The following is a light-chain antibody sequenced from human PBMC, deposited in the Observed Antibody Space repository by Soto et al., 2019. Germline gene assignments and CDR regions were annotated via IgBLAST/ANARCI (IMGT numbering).Light chain of an antibody. CDR1: SSDVGAHNY. Sequence: QSALTQPPSASGSPGQSLTISCTGTSSDVGAHNYVSWYQQNPGKAPKLMLYDVNKRPSGVPDRFSGSKSGNTASLTVSGLQAEDEADSYCSSYAGGNNWVFGGVTKLTVL. CDR2: DVN. J-gene: IGLJ3*02. CDR3: SSYAGGNNWV. V-gene: IGLV2-8*01.